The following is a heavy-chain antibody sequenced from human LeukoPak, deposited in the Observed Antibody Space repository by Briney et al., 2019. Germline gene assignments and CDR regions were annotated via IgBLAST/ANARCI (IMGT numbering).Heavy chain of an antibody. CDR3: ARDFDQIAAFDI. CDR2: ISYDGSNK. V-gene: IGHV3-30*04. CDR1: GFTSISYA. J-gene: IGHJ3*02. D-gene: IGHD2-21*01. Sequence: GGSLRPSCPPSGFTSISYAMHWVRQPPGKGLEWVAVISYDGSNKYYADSVKGRFTISRDNSKNTLYLQMNSLRAEDTAVYYCARDFDQIAAFDIWGQGTMVTVSS.